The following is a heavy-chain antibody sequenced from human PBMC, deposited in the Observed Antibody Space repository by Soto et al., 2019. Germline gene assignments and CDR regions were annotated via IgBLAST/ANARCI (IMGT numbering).Heavy chain of an antibody. CDR2: IFNSGTT. V-gene: IGHV4-31*02. Sequence: SETLPLTCSVSGASTVSHYHWTWIRQPPGKGLEWMRYIFNSGTTFYNPSLTSRLSISMDTSGNHFSLELRSVTAADTAVYYCALALGPTTGLDYWGQGTLVTVSS. CDR1: GASTVSHYH. D-gene: IGHD1-26*01. CDR3: ALALGPTTGLDY. J-gene: IGHJ4*02.